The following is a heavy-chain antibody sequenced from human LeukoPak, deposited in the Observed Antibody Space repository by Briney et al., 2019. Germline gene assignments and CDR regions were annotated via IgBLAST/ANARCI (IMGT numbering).Heavy chain of an antibody. Sequence: PSETLSLTCTVSGGSISSYYWSWIRQPPGKGLEWIGYIYYSGSTNYNPSLKSRVTISVGTSKNQFSLKLSSVTAADTAVYYCARYTYYYDSSGYRRGAFDIWGQGTMVTVSS. D-gene: IGHD3-22*01. J-gene: IGHJ3*02. CDR3: ARYTYYYDSSGYRRGAFDI. CDR1: GGSISSYY. V-gene: IGHV4-59*01. CDR2: IYYSGST.